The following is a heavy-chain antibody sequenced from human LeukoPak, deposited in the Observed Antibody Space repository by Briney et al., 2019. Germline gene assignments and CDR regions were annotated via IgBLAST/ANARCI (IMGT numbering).Heavy chain of an antibody. Sequence: ASVKVSCKASGGTFSSYAISWVRQAPGQGLEWMGGIIPIFGTANYAQKFQGRVTITADKSTSTAYMELSSLRSEDTAVYYCARGPYSSGWPSFDYWGQGTLVTVSS. J-gene: IGHJ4*02. CDR3: ARGPYSSGWPSFDY. CDR1: GGTFSSYA. D-gene: IGHD6-19*01. CDR2: IIPIFGTA. V-gene: IGHV1-69*06.